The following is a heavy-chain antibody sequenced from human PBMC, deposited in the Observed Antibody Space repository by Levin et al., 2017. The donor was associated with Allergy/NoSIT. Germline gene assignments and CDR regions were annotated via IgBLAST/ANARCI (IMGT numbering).Heavy chain of an antibody. V-gene: IGHV4-34*01. CDR1: GGSFSGYY. CDR2: INHSGST. Sequence: SETLSLTCAVYGGSFSGYYWSWIRQPPGKGLEWIGEINHSGSTNYNPSLKSRVTISVDTSKNQFSLKLSSVTAADTAVYYCARYWPPYSSYDYWGQGTLVTVSS. J-gene: IGHJ4*02. CDR3: ARYWPPYSSYDY. D-gene: IGHD6-6*01.